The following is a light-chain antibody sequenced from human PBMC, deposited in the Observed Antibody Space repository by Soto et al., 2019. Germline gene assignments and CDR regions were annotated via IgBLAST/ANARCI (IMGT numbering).Light chain of an antibody. CDR1: SSDVGGYDY. V-gene: IGLV2-11*01. CDR3: CSYAGSYTYV. J-gene: IGLJ1*01. CDR2: DVN. Sequence: QSVLTQPRSVSGSPGQSVTFSCTGTSSDVGGYDYVSWYQQHPGKAPKLMIYDVNKRPSGVPDRFSGSKSGHTASLTISGLQAEDEADYYCCSYAGSYTYVFATGTKVTVL.